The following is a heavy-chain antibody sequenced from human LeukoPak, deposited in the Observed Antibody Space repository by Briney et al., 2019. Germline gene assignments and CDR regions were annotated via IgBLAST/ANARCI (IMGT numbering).Heavy chain of an antibody. CDR1: GGXISSYY. Sequence: SETLSLTCTVSGGXISSYYCSWIRRPPGKGLEWIGYIYYSGSTNYNPSLKSRVTISVDTSKNQFSLKLSSVTAADTAVYYCARGNAFDIWGQGTMVTVSS. CDR3: ARGNAFDI. J-gene: IGHJ3*02. CDR2: IYYSGST. V-gene: IGHV4-59*01.